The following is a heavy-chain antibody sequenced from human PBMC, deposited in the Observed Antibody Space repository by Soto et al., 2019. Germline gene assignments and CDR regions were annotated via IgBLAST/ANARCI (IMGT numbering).Heavy chain of an antibody. CDR1: GYSFSIYW. V-gene: IGHV5-51*01. CDR2: IYPGDSDT. Sequence: VESLNISCQCSGYSFSIYWIGWVRQMPGKDLEWMGIIYPGDSDTRYSPSFQGQVTISADKSLRTAYLQWTSLKASDTALYYCARTRSFTLGFYYDGMDVWGQGTTVTVSS. D-gene: IGHD6-6*01. J-gene: IGHJ6*02. CDR3: ARTRSFTLGFYYDGMDV.